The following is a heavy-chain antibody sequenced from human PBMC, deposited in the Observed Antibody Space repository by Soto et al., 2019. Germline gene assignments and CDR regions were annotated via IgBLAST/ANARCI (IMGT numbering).Heavy chain of an antibody. Sequence: EVQLLESGGGLVQPGGSLRLSCAASGFTFSIYDMSWVRQAPGKGLEWVSAITGSGYGTYCADSVKGRFTISRDNSKNTLYLQMNSLRAEDTAVYYCARDRIGSGWSLDYWGQGTLVTVSS. J-gene: IGHJ4*02. CDR1: GFTFSIYD. V-gene: IGHV3-23*01. CDR3: ARDRIGSGWSLDY. D-gene: IGHD6-19*01. CDR2: ITGSGYGT.